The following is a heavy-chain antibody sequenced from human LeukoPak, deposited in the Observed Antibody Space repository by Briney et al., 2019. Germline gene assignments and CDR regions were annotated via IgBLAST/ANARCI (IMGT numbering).Heavy chain of an antibody. Sequence: GGSLRLSCAASGFTFSNYWMSWVRQAPGKGLEWVANIKQDGSEKYYVDSVKGRFTISRDNGIYSLFLQMNSLRAEDTAVYYCARGDGNSSGLYFDSWGRGTLVTVSS. CDR2: IKQDGSEK. CDR3: ARGDGNSSGLYFDS. D-gene: IGHD6-6*01. CDR1: GFTFSNYW. V-gene: IGHV3-7*01. J-gene: IGHJ4*02.